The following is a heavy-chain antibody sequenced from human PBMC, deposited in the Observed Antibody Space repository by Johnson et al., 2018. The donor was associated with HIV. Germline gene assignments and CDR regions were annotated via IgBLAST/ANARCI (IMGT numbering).Heavy chain of an antibody. CDR1: GFTFSSYG. Sequence: HVQLVESGGGVVQPGGSLRLSCAASGFTFSSYGMHWVRQAPGKGLEWVAFIRYDGSNKYYSGSVKGRFTISRENAKNSLYLQMNSLRAGDTAVYYCARGRGVGRPIQKWLGAAFDIWGQGTMVTVSS. J-gene: IGHJ3*02. CDR3: ARGRGVGRPIQKWLGAAFDI. D-gene: IGHD5-18*01. CDR2: IRYDGSNK. V-gene: IGHV3-30*02.